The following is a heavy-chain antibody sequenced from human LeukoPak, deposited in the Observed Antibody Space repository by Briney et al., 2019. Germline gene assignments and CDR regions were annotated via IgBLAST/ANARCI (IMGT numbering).Heavy chain of an antibody. V-gene: IGHV4-30-4*08. D-gene: IGHD3-10*01. CDR2: INESGST. CDR3: AREGTMVRGVLDY. Sequence: PSETLSLTCTVSGGSISSGYYYWSWLRQPPGKGLEGIGYINESGSTYYNPSLKCPLTISVDTAKNPLSLKSSSVTAADTAVYYCAREGTMVRGVLDYWGQGALGTVSS. J-gene: IGHJ4*02. CDR1: GGSISSGYYY.